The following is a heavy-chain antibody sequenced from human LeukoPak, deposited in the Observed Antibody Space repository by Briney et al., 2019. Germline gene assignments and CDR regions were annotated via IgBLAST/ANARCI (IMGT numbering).Heavy chain of an antibody. V-gene: IGHV1-46*01. CDR1: GYTFTSYY. D-gene: IGHD6-19*01. CDR3: ARGGRERYSSGWTDAFDI. Sequence: ASVKVSCKASGYTFTSYYMHWVRQAPGQGLEWMGIINPSGGSTSYAQKFQGRVTMTRDTSTSTVYMELSSPSSEDTAVYYCARGGRERYSSGWTDAFDIWGQGTMVTVSS. CDR2: INPSGGST. J-gene: IGHJ3*02.